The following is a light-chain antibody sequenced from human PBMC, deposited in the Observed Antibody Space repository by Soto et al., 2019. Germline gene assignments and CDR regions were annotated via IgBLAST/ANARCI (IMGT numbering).Light chain of an antibody. Sequence: QSALTQPASVSGSPGRSITISCTGTSSDVGSYNLVSWYQQHPGKAPKLMIYEGSKRPSGVSNRFSGSKSGNTASLTISGLQAEDEADYYCCSYAGSSTWVFGGGTMLTVL. CDR2: EGS. CDR1: SSDVGSYNL. J-gene: IGLJ3*02. V-gene: IGLV2-23*01. CDR3: CSYAGSSTWV.